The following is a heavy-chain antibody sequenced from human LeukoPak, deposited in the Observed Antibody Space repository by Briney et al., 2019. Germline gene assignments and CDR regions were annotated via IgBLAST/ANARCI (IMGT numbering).Heavy chain of an antibody. V-gene: IGHV3-30*18. D-gene: IGHD1-26*01. Sequence: GRSLRLSCAASGFTFSSYGMHWVRQAPGKGLEWVAVISCDGSNKYYADSVKGRFTISRDNSKNTLYLQMNSLRAEDTAVYYCAKDLGGSPLLGAFDIWGQGTMVTVSS. CDR3: AKDLGGSPLLGAFDI. CDR1: GFTFSSYG. CDR2: ISCDGSNK. J-gene: IGHJ3*02.